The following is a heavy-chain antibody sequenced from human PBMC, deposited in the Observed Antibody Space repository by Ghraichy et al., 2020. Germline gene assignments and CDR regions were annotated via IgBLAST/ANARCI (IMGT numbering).Heavy chain of an antibody. D-gene: IGHD3-16*01. CDR2: IYWNDDK. CDR3: AHRGGDYYYYGMDV. J-gene: IGHJ6*02. CDR1: GFSLSTSGVG. V-gene: IGHV2-5*01. Sequence: GKEIKKIKLTCTFSGFSLSTSGVGVGWIRQPPGKALEWLALIYWNDDKRYSPSLKSRLTITKDTSKNQVVLTMTNMDPVDTATYYCAHRGGDYYYYGMDVWGQRTTVTVSS.